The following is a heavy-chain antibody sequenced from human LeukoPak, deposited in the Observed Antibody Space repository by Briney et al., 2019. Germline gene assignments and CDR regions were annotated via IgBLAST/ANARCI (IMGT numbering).Heavy chain of an antibody. CDR1: GYSISSGYY. J-gene: IGHJ3*02. D-gene: IGHD3-10*01. CDR3: ARDTGTYYYGSGSQHAFDM. CDR2: IYYSGSA. Sequence: SETPSLTCTVSGYSISSGYYWGWIRQPPGKGLEWIGSIYYSGSAYYNPSLKSRVTISVDTSKKQFSLKLSSVTAADTALYYCARDTGTYYYGSGSQHAFDMWGQGTMVTVSS. V-gene: IGHV4-38-2*02.